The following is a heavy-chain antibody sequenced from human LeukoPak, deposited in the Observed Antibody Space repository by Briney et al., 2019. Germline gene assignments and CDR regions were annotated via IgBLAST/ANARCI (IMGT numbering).Heavy chain of an antibody. CDR3: ARALGYCTNGVCYFNWFDP. J-gene: IGHJ5*02. D-gene: IGHD2-8*01. CDR1: GYTFTSYA. Sequence: ASVKVSCKASGYTFTSYAMNWVRQAPGQGLEWMGWINTNTGNPTYARGFTGRFVFSLDTSVSTAYLQISSLKAEDTAVYYCARALGYCTNGVCYFNWFDPWGQGTLVTVSS. V-gene: IGHV7-4-1*02. CDR2: INTNTGNP.